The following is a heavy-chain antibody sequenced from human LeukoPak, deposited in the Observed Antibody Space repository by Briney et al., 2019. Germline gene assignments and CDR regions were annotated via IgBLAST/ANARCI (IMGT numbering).Heavy chain of an antibody. J-gene: IGHJ4*02. D-gene: IGHD3-16*01. CDR3: ARDWARRWAFDY. Sequence: PGGSLRLSCAASGFTFSSYEMNWVRQAPGKGLEWVSYISSSGSTIYYADSVKGRFTISRDNAKNSLYLQMNSLRAEDTAVYYCARDWARRWAFDYWGQGTLVTVSS. V-gene: IGHV3-48*03. CDR1: GFTFSSYE. CDR2: ISSSGSTI.